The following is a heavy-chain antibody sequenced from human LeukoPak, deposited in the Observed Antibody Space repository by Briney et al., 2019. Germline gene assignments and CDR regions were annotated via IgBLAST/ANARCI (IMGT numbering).Heavy chain of an antibody. J-gene: IGHJ4*02. Sequence: GGSRRLSCAASGFTFDDYAMHGVRQAPGKGREWVSLISGDGASTYYADSVKGRFTISRDNSKNSLYLQMNSLRTEDTALYYCAKDIADGGYWGQGTLVTVSS. CDR2: ISGDGAST. CDR1: GFTFDDYA. V-gene: IGHV3-43*02. CDR3: AKDIADGGY. D-gene: IGHD4-23*01.